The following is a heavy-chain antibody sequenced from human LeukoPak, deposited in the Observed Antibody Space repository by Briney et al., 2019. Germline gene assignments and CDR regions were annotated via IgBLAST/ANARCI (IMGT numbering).Heavy chain of an antibody. D-gene: IGHD2-8*01. CDR2: IYYSGST. Sequence: PSETLSLTCTVSGGSISRYYWSWIRQPPGKGLEWIGYIYYSGSTNYNPSLKSRVTISVDTSKNQFSLKLSSVTAADTAVYYCATVEFTSVFYPFDYWGQGTLVTVSS. CDR1: GGSISRYY. CDR3: ATVEFTSVFYPFDY. J-gene: IGHJ4*02. V-gene: IGHV4-59*01.